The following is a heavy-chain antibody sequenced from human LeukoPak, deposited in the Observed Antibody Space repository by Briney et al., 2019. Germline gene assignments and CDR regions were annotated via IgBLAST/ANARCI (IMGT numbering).Heavy chain of an antibody. D-gene: IGHD3-10*01. J-gene: IGHJ3*02. Sequence: GGSLRLSCAASGFTFSSYAMHWVRQAPGKGLEWVAVISYDGSNKYYADSVKGRFTISRDNSKNTLYLQMNSLRAEDTAVYYCARSGAGIWGQGTMATVSS. CDR3: ARSGAGI. CDR2: ISYDGSNK. V-gene: IGHV3-30-3*01. CDR1: GFTFSSYA.